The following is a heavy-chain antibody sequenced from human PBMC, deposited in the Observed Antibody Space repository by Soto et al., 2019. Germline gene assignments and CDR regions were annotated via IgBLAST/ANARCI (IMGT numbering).Heavy chain of an antibody. Sequence: EVQLLESGGKLVQPGGSLTLYCAASGFTFRTYAMAWVRQAPGKGLEWVSGVSASGLNTDYADPVKGRLYISRDQSKNPVSLHMTSLIAEDTALYYCAKERPRRTSGYIFDYWGQGTPVTVS. D-gene: IGHD5-18*01. CDR1: GFTFRTYA. J-gene: IGHJ4*02. CDR3: AKERPRRTSGYIFDY. CDR2: VSASGLNT. V-gene: IGHV3-23*01.